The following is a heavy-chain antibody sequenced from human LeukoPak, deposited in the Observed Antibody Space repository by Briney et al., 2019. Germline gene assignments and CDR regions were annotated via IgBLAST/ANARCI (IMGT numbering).Heavy chain of an antibody. D-gene: IGHD6-19*01. CDR2: ISGSGGST. V-gene: IGHV3-23*01. CDR3: AKDQGWSYYYYGMDV. J-gene: IGHJ6*02. CDR1: GFTFSSYA. Sequence: PGGSLRLSCAASGFTFSSYAMSWVRQAPGKGLEWVSAISGSGGSTYYADSVKGRFTISRDNSKNTLYLQMNSLRAEDTAVYYCAKDQGWSYYYYGMDVWGQGTTVTVSS.